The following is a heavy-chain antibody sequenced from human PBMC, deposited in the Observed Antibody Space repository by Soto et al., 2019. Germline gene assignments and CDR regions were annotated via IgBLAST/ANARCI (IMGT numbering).Heavy chain of an antibody. V-gene: IGHV3-23*01. CDR1: GFTFSSYA. Sequence: GGSLRLSCAASGFTFSSYAMSWVRQAPGKGLEWVSAISGSGGSTYYADSVKGRFTISRDNSKNTLYLQMNSLRAEDTAVYYCAKAPFVVLVSIKARSHFDHWGQGTRVNV. D-gene: IGHD3-9*01. CDR3: AKAPFVVLVSIKARSHFDH. J-gene: IGHJ4*02. CDR2: ISGSGGST.